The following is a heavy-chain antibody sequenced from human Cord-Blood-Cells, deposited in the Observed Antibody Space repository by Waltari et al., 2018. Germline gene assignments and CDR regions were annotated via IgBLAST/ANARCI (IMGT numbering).Heavy chain of an antibody. V-gene: IGHV2-26*01. CDR1: GFSLSNARMG. CDR3: ARIRAGDVRYWYFDL. J-gene: IGHJ2*01. D-gene: IGHD7-27*01. Sequence: QVTLKESGPVLVKPTETLTLTCTVSGFSLSNARMGVSWIRQPPGKALEWLAHIFSNDEKSYGTSLKSRLTISKDTSKSQVVLTMTNMDPVDTATYYCARIRAGDVRYWYFDLWGRGTLVTVSS. CDR2: IFSNDEK.